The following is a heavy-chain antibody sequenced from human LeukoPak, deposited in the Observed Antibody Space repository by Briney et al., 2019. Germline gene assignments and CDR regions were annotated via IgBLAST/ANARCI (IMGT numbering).Heavy chain of an antibody. D-gene: IGHD3-22*01. V-gene: IGHV3-23*01. J-gene: IGHJ4*02. CDR3: AKDLERDYYDSSGYPNLFDY. Sequence: GGSLRPSCAASGFTFSSYAMSWVRQAPGKGLEWVSAISGSGGSTYYADSVKGRFTISRGSSKNTLYLQMNSLRAEDTAVYYCAKDLERDYYDSSGYPNLFDYWGQGTLVTVSS. CDR1: GFTFSSYA. CDR2: ISGSGGST.